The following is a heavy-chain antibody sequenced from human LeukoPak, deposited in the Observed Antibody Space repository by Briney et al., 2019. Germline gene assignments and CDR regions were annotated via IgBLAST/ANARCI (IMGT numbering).Heavy chain of an antibody. CDR1: GGSISSSSYY. V-gene: IGHV4-39*07. J-gene: IGHJ1*01. CDR3: ARGRYSSSWAPAEYFQH. Sequence: SETLSLTCTVSGGSISSSSYYWGWIRQPPGKGLEWIGEINHSGSTNYNPSLKSRVTISVDTSKNQFSLKLSSVTAADTAVYYCARGRYSSSWAPAEYFQHWGQGTLVTVSS. D-gene: IGHD6-13*01. CDR2: INHSGST.